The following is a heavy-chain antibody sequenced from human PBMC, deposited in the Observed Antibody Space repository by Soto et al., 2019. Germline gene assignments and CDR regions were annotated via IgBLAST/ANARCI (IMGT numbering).Heavy chain of an antibody. V-gene: IGHV3-7*01. CDR3: TRDLSPSIDGACLDAFDI. Sequence: EVQVVESGGGWVQPGGSLRLSCAASGFTLSNYWMTWVRQAPGKGLEWVANIKKDGSKKQLVDAVEGRFTISKHNAKNSMSLQMNSLRVEDTARYYCTRDLSPSIDGACLDAFDIWGQGTMVIVSS. CDR2: IKKDGSKK. J-gene: IGHJ3*02. CDR1: GFTLSNYW. D-gene: IGHD4-17*01.